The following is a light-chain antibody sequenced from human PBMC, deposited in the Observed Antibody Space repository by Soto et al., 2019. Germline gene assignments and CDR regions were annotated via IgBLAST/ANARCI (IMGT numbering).Light chain of an antibody. CDR2: GNS. Sequence: QSVLTQPPSVSGAPGQRVTISCTGSSSNIGAGYDVHWYQQLLGTAPKLLIYGNSNRPSGVPDRFSGSKSGTSASLAITGLQAEDEADYYCQSYHSSLSAWVCGGGTKLTVL. CDR1: SSNIGAGYD. J-gene: IGLJ3*02. CDR3: QSYHSSLSAWV. V-gene: IGLV1-40*01.